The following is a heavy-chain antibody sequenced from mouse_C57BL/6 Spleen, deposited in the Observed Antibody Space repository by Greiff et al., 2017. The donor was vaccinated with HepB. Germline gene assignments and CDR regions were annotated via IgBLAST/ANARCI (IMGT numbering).Heavy chain of an antibody. CDR2: IDPNSGGT. J-gene: IGHJ4*01. V-gene: IGHV1-72*01. CDR1: GYTFTSYW. D-gene: IGHD2-5*01. Sequence: VQLQQSGAELVKPGASVKLSCKASGYTFTSYWMHWVKQRPGRGLEWIGRIDPNSGGTKYNEKFKSKATLTVDKPSSTAYMQLSSLTSEDSAVYYWARVYYSNDVDAMDYWGQGTSVTVS. CDR3: ARVYYSNDVDAMDY.